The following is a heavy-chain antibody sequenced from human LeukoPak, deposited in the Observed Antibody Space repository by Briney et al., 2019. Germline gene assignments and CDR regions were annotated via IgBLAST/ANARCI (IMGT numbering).Heavy chain of an antibody. CDR2: MNPNSGNT. CDR3: ARGRIRLDAFDI. CDR1: GYTFTSYD. D-gene: IGHD6-6*01. V-gene: IGHV1-8*01. J-gene: IGHJ3*02. Sequence: ASVKVSCKASGYTFTSYDINWVRQATGQGLEWMGWMNPNSGNTGYAQKFQGRATMTRNTSISTAYMELSSLRSEDTAVYYCARGRIRLDAFDIWGQGTMVTVSS.